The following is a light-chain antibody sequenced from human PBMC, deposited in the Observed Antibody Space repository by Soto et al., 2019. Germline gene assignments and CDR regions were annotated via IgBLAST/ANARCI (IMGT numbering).Light chain of an antibody. CDR1: QSINSY. V-gene: IGKV1-39*01. CDR2: AAS. J-gene: IGKJ1*01. Sequence: DIQMTQSPSSLSASVGDRVSITCRASQSINSYLNWYQQKPGKAPKLLIFAASSLQSGVPSRFHCSKSGTAFTLTISSLQPEDFATYYCQQTYDPPGFGQGTTVEIK. CDR3: QQTYDPPG.